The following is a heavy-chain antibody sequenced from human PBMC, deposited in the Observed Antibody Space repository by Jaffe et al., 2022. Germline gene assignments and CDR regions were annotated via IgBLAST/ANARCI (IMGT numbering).Heavy chain of an antibody. CDR3: ARGSVVVVAATPVSWFDP. CDR1: GGSFSGYY. Sequence: QVQLQQWGAGLLKPSETLSLTCAVYGGSFSGYYWSWIRQPPGKGLEWIGEINHSGSTNYNPSLKSRVTISVDTSKNQFSLKLSSVTAADTAVYYCARGSVVVVAATPVSWFDPWGQGTLVTVSS. J-gene: IGHJ5*02. CDR2: INHSGST. D-gene: IGHD2-15*01. V-gene: IGHV4-34*01.